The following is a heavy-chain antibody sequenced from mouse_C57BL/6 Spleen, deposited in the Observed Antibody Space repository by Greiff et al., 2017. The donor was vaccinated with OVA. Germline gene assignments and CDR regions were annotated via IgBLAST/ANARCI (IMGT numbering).Heavy chain of an antibody. Sequence: QVQLKQSGAELARPGASVKLSCKASGYTFTSYGISWVKQRTGQGLEWIGEIYPRSGNTYYNEKFKGKATLTADKSSSTAYMELRSLTSEDSAVYFCARLGGDYYGSSRYFDVWGTGTTVTVSS. D-gene: IGHD1-1*01. CDR2: IYPRSGNT. V-gene: IGHV1-81*01. CDR1: GYTFTSYG. J-gene: IGHJ1*03. CDR3: ARLGGDYYGSSRYFDV.